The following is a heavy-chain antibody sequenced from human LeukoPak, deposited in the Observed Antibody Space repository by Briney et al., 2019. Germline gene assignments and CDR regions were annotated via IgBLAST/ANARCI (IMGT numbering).Heavy chain of an antibody. D-gene: IGHD3-22*01. CDR3: ARDRYYYDSSGGRIFDY. CDR2: IYYSGST. Sequence: PSETLSLTCTVSDGSISSYYWSWIRQPPGKGLEWIGYIYYSGSTNYNPSLKSRVTMSVDTSKNQFSLKLSSVTAADTAVYYCARDRYYYDSSGGRIFDYWGQGTLVTISS. V-gene: IGHV4-59*12. J-gene: IGHJ4*02. CDR1: DGSISSYY.